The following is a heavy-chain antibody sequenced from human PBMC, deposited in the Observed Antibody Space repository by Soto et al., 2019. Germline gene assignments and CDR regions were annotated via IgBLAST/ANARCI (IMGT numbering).Heavy chain of an antibody. V-gene: IGHV3-73*01. CDR2: IRSKGDNYAT. CDR1: GFTFSGSA. D-gene: IGHD3-22*01. CDR3: TERGKYDNRVVDY. Sequence: EVQLVESGGGLVQPGGSLKLSCAASGFTFSGSAMHWVRQASGKGLEWVGRIRSKGDNYATSYVASVKGRFTISRDDSKNTAYLQMDSLKTEDTAVYYCTERGKYDNRVVDYWSQGTLVTVSS. J-gene: IGHJ4*02.